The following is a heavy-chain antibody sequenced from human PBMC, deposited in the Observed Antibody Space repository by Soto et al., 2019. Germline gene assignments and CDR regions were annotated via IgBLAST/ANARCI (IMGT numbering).Heavy chain of an antibody. CDR2: IYYSGST. CDR1: GGSISSGGYY. Sequence: QVQLQESGPGLVKPSQTLSLTCTVSGGSISSGGYYWSWIRQHPGKGLEWIGYIYYSGSTYYNPSPSRRDSLSVYTSKNQFSLKLSSVTAADTAVYYCAREEIDYGSGTKEDYGGQGTLVTVSS. D-gene: IGHD3-10*01. V-gene: IGHV4-31*03. J-gene: IGHJ4*02. CDR3: AREEIDYGSGTKEDY.